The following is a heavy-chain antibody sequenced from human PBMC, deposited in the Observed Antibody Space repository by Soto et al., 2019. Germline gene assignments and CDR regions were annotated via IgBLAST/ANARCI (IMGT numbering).Heavy chain of an antibody. Sequence: QVQLVQSGAEVKKPGASVKVSCKASGYTFTSYGISWVRQAPGQGLEWMGWISAYNGNTNYAQKLQGRVTMTTDTSTSTAYMELRSLRSDDTAVYYCASTRPYYYDSRGYYSVSQLDYWGQGTLVTVSS. J-gene: IGHJ4*02. CDR1: GYTFTSYG. V-gene: IGHV1-18*04. D-gene: IGHD3-22*01. CDR3: ASTRPYYYDSRGYYSVSQLDY. CDR2: ISAYNGNT.